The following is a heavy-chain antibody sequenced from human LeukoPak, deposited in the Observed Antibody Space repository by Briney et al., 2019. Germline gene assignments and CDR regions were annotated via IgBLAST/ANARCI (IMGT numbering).Heavy chain of an antibody. CDR2: IGNTGRTI. CDR1: GFTFNTYA. Sequence: GGSLRLSCAASGFTFNTYATSWVRQAPGRGLEWVSYIGNTGRTIYYTDSVKGRFTISRDNAKNSLYLQMNSLRAEDTAIYYCVRGDRYFFDFWGQGTLVTVSS. CDR3: VRGDRYFFDF. V-gene: IGHV3-48*03. J-gene: IGHJ4*02.